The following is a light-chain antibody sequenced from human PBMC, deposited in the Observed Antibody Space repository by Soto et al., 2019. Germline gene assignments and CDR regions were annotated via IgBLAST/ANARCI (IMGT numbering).Light chain of an antibody. J-gene: IGKJ2*01. CDR1: QSVSSSY. CDR2: GAS. CDR3: QQRSNWPRT. V-gene: IGKV3D-20*02. Sequence: IVLTQSPGTLSLSPGERATLSCRASQSVSSSYLAWYQQKPGQAPRLLIYGASSRATGIPDRFSGSGSGTDFTLTISRLEPGDFAVYYCQQRSNWPRTFGQGTKLEIK.